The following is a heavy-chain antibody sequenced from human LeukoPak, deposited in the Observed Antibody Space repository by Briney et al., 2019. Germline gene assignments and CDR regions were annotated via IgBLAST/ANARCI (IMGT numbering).Heavy chain of an antibody. V-gene: IGHV5-51*01. CDR3: ARGSGSYHTAYMN. Sequence: GESLKISCKGSGYSFTSYWIGWVRQMPGKGLEWIGIIYPGDSDTSYSPSFQGQVTISADKSLSTAYLQWSSLKASDTAMYYCARGSGSYHTAYMNWGQGSPVTVSS. J-gene: IGHJ4*02. CDR2: IYPGDSDT. CDR1: GYSFTSYW. D-gene: IGHD1-26*01.